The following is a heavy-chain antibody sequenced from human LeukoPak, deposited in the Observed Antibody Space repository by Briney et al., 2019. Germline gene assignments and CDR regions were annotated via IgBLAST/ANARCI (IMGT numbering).Heavy chain of an antibody. V-gene: IGHV3-66*01. D-gene: IGHD4-17*01. CDR3: ARDGFSYGDYDYYYGMDV. Sequence: GGSLRLSCAASGFTVSSNYMSWVRQAPGKGLEWVSVIYSGGSTYYADSVKGRFTISRDNSKNTLYLQMNSLRAEDTAVYYCARDGFSYGDYDYYYGMDVWGQGTTVTVSS. CDR2: IYSGGST. CDR1: GFTVSSNY. J-gene: IGHJ6*02.